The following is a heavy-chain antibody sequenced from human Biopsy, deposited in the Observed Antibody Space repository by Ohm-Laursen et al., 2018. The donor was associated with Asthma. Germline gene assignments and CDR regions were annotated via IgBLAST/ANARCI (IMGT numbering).Heavy chain of an antibody. Sequence: SSVKVSCKASGDSFSNYAISWVRQAPGQGLEWMGRIIPIFGPTNYAQKFQGRVTISADDSTSTAYMELSSLSSEDTALYYCARGPEYVRSSGALDYWSQGTLVTVSS. D-gene: IGHD2-2*01. CDR1: GDSFSNYA. CDR2: IIPIFGPT. J-gene: IGHJ4*02. V-gene: IGHV1-69*15. CDR3: ARGPEYVRSSGALDY.